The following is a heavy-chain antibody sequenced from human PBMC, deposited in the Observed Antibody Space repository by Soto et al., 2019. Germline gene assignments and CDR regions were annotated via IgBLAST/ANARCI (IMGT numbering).Heavy chain of an antibody. CDR3: ARTPAVGECRGGRCYWFDP. CDR2: IVPMFGTP. D-gene: IGHD2-15*01. J-gene: IGHJ5*02. V-gene: IGHV1-69*01. Sequence: QVQLVQSGAEVKKPWSSVKVSCKASGGSFRSYAFSWVRQAPGQGLEWMGGIVPMFGTPNYEPRFEGRLTITADESTRTAYRKLSSLSSADTAVYYCARTPAVGECRGGRCYWFDPWCQGTLVTVSS. CDR1: GGSFRSYA.